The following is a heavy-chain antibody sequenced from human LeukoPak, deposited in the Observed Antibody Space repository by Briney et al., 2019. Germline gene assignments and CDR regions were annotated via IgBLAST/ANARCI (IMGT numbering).Heavy chain of an antibody. D-gene: IGHD2-2*01. CDR2: ISGSGDTT. J-gene: IGHJ4*02. V-gene: IGHV3-23*01. Sequence: GGSLRLSCTASRFTFSTYAMSWVRQAPGKGLEWVSSISGSGDTTYYTGSVRGRFTISRDNSKNALYLQMSSLRAEDTAVYYCAKSQRNDQQVVQRIDYWGQGTLVTVSS. CDR1: RFTFSTYA. CDR3: AKSQRNDQQVVQRIDY.